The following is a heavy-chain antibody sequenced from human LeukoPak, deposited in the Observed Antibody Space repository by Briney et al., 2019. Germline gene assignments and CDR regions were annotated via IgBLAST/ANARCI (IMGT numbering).Heavy chain of an antibody. J-gene: IGHJ4*02. D-gene: IGHD6-6*01. CDR3: ARFDYSSSSYYFDY. CDR2: IYYTGRT. Sequence: SETLSLTCTVSGGSISSYYWSWIRQPPGKGLEWIGSIYYTGRTYYNPSLKSRVTISVDTSKNQFSLNLSSVTAADTAVYYCARFDYSSSSYYFDYWGQGTLVTVSS. CDR1: GGSISSYY. V-gene: IGHV4-59*12.